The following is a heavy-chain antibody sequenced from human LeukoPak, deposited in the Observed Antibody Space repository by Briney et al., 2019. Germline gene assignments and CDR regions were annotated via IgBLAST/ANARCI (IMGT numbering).Heavy chain of an antibody. J-gene: IGHJ3*02. Sequence: PGGSLRLSCAASGFTFSSYGMHWVRQAPGKGLEWAAFIRYDGSNKYYADSVKGRFTISRDNSKNTLYLQMNSLRAEDTAVYYCAKPINYGAPNLAFDIWGQGTMVTVSS. D-gene: IGHD4-11*01. CDR2: IRYDGSNK. CDR1: GFTFSSYG. V-gene: IGHV3-30*02. CDR3: AKPINYGAPNLAFDI.